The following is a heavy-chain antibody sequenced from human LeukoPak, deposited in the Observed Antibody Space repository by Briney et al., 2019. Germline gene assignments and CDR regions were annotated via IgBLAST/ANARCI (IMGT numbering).Heavy chain of an antibody. D-gene: IGHD1-14*01. J-gene: IGHJ4*02. CDR2: IYHSGST. CDR3: ARDRTRVGPFDY. CDR1: GGSISSGGYS. V-gene: IGHV4-30-2*01. Sequence: SETLSLTCAVSGGSISSGGYSWSWIRQPPGKGLEWIGYIYHSGSTYYNPSLKSRVTISVDRSKNQFSLKLSSVTAADTAVYYCARDRTRVGPFDYWGQGTLVTVSS.